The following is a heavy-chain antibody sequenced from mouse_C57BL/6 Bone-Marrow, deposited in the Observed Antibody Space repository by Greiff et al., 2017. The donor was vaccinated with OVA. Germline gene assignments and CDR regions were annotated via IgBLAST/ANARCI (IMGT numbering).Heavy chain of an antibody. CDR2: IDPETGGT. CDR1: GYTFTDYE. V-gene: IGHV1-15*01. D-gene: IGHD1-1*01. J-gene: IGHJ3*01. Sequence: QVQLKESGAELVRPGASVTLSCKASGYTFTDYEMHWVKQTPVHGLEWIGAIDPETGGTAYNQKFKGKAILTADKSSSTAYMELRSLTSEDSAVYYCTRSGSSYAWFAYWGQGTLVTVSA. CDR3: TRSGSSYAWFAY.